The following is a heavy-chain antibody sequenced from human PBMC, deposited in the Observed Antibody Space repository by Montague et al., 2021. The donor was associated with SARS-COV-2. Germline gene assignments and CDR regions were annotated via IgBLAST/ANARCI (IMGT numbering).Heavy chain of an antibody. CDR3: ARLGRQQLVRLSGMDV. D-gene: IGHD6-13*01. V-gene: IGHV4-39*07. Sequence: SETLSLTCTVSGGSISSSSYYWGWIRQPPGKGLEWIGSIYYSGSTXYNPSLKSRVTISVDTSKNQFSLKLSSVTAADTGVYYCARLGRQQLVRLSGMDVWGQGTTVTDSS. CDR2: IYYSGST. J-gene: IGHJ6*02. CDR1: GGSISSSSYY.